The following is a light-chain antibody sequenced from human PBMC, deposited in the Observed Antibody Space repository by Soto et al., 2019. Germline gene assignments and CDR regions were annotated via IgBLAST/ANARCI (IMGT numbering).Light chain of an antibody. V-gene: IGKV3-20*01. CDR3: RDAGTSPPWT. J-gene: IGKJ1*01. CDR2: GGS. Sequence: EVVLTQSPGALSLSPGEGVTLSCRASQNIRGNELAWYRQKRGQAPRLLIYGGSSRAEGIPDRFSGRETGTHFTLTVSRLEPEDSAVYYCRDAGTSPPWTFGQGTELEIK. CDR1: QNIRGNE.